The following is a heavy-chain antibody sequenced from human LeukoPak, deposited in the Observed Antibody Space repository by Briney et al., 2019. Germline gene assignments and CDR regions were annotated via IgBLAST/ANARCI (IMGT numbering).Heavy chain of an antibody. CDR2: IYTSGST. J-gene: IGHJ4*02. D-gene: IGHD3-16*02. Sequence: SETLSLTCTVSGGSISSYYWSWIRQPAGKGLEWIGRIYTSGSTNYNPSLKSRVTMSVDTSKNQFSLKLSSVTAADTAVYYCARDIYDYVWGSYRMVYFDYWGQGTLVTVSS. CDR1: GGSISSYY. CDR3: ARDIYDYVWGSYRMVYFDY. V-gene: IGHV4-4*07.